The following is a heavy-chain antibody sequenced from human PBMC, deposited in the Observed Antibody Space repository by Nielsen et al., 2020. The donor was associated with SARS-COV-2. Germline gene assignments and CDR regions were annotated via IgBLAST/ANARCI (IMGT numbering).Heavy chain of an antibody. V-gene: IGHV3-9*01. CDR1: GFTFDDYA. CDR2: ISWNSGSI. D-gene: IGHD1-26*01. J-gene: IGHJ3*02. CDR3: ARDHSGSYYGAFDI. Sequence: GGSLRLSCAASGFTFDDYAMHWVRQAPGKGLEWVSGISWNSGSIGYADSVKGRFTISRDNAKNSLYLQMNSLRAEDTAVYYCARDHSGSYYGAFDIWGQGTMVTVSS.